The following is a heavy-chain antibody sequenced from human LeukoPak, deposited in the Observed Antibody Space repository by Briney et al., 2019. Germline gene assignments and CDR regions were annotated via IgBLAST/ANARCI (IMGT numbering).Heavy chain of an antibody. J-gene: IGHJ4*02. V-gene: IGHV3-74*01. Sequence: GGSLRLSCAASGFTFSNYWLHWVRQAPGKGLVWVSRIDANAKTTSYADSVKGRFTISTDNAKKTLYLQMNSLRAEDTAVYYCAKARGVMINSWSFDHWGQGTLVTVSS. D-gene: IGHD3-16*01. CDR1: GFTFSNYW. CDR3: AKARGVMINSWSFDH. CDR2: IDANAKTT.